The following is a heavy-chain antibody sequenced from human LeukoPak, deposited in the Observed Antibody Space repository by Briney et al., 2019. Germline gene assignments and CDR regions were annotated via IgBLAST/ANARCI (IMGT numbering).Heavy chain of an antibody. CDR3: ARDIIGVGATIYYYYMDV. V-gene: IGHV3-30-3*01. J-gene: IGHJ6*03. D-gene: IGHD1-26*01. CDR1: GFTFSSYA. CDR2: ISYDGNKK. Sequence: PGGSLRLSCAASGFTFSSYAIHWVRQAPGKGLEWVAVISYDGNKKYYADSVKGRFTISRDNSKNTLYLQMNSLRAEDTAVYYCARDIIGVGATIYYYYMDVWGKGTTVTVSS.